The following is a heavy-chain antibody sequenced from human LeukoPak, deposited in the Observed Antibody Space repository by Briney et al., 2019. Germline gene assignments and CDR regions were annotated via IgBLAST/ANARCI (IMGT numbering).Heavy chain of an antibody. V-gene: IGHV4-59*01. J-gene: IGHJ4*02. CDR1: GGSFSGYY. CDR2: IYYSGST. CDR3: ARVSGYDWESFYDY. Sequence: PSETLSLTCAVYGGSFSGYYWSWIRQPPGKGLEWIGYIYYSGSTNYNPSLKSRVTISVDTSKNQFSLKLSSVTAADTAVYYCARVSGYDWESFYDYWGQGTLATVSS. D-gene: IGHD5-12*01.